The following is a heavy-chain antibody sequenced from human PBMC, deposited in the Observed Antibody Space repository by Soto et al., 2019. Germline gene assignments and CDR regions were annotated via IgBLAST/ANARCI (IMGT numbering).Heavy chain of an antibody. CDR1: GFTFSSYS. CDR3: ARVRAAAANYYYYGMDV. J-gene: IGHJ6*02. CDR2: ISSSSSYI. V-gene: IGHV3-21*01. D-gene: IGHD6-13*01. Sequence: EVQLVESGGGLVKPGGSLRLSCAASGFTFSSYSMNWVRQAPGKGLEWVSSISSSSSYIYYADSVKGRFTISRDNAKNSLYLQMNSLRAEDTAVYYCARVRAAAANYYYYGMDVWGQGTTVTVSS.